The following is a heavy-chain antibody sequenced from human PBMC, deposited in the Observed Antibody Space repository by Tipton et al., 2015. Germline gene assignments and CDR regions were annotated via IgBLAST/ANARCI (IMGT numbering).Heavy chain of an antibody. CDR2: ISGTGGRT. Sequence: SLRLSCAASGFTFSGYAMSWVRQAPGKGLEWVSTISGTGGRTYYADSVKGRFTISRDNSKNTLYLQMNSLRAEDTAVYYCAKATVSSSSWYGYWGQGTLVTVSS. V-gene: IGHV3-23*01. J-gene: IGHJ4*02. CDR3: AKATVSSSSWYGY. CDR1: GFTFSGYA. D-gene: IGHD6-13*01.